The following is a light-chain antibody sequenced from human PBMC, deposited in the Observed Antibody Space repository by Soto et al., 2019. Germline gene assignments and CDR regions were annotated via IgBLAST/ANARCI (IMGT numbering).Light chain of an antibody. Sequence: DIHMTQSPSTLSASVGDRVTITCRASQSISSWLAWYQQKPGKAPKVLIYKASGLQSGGPSRFSGSGSGTEFTLTISSLQPDDFATYYCQQYNSYSRTFGQGTKLEIK. J-gene: IGKJ2*01. CDR1: QSISSW. V-gene: IGKV1-5*03. CDR2: KAS. CDR3: QQYNSYSRT.